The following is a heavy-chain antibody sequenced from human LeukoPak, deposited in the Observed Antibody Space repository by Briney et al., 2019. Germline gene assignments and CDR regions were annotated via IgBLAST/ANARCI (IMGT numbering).Heavy chain of an antibody. Sequence: GGSLRLSRAASGFTFSSYAMSWVRQAPGKGLEWVSAIVGSGDSSYYADSVKGRFTISRDNSKNTLYLQMNSLRAEDTAIYYCAKDRRDRYYGSGSSSFGYWGQGTLVTVSS. CDR2: IVGSGDSS. CDR1: GFTFSSYA. D-gene: IGHD3-10*01. J-gene: IGHJ4*02. V-gene: IGHV3-23*01. CDR3: AKDRRDRYYGSGSSSFGY.